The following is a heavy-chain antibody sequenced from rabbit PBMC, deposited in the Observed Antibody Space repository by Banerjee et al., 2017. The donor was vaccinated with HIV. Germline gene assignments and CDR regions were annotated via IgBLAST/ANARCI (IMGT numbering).Heavy chain of an antibody. D-gene: IGHD4-1*01. J-gene: IGHJ2*01. CDR2: IDPVFGST. CDR3: ARDRGSGWGDAIDP. V-gene: IGHV1S47*01. Sequence: QEQLVETGGGLVQPGGSLTLSCKASGFDFSRYGMSWVRQAPGKGLEWIGYIDPVFGSTYYASWVNGRFSISRENTQNTVSLQMNSLTAADTATYFCARDRGSGWGDAIDPWGPGTLVTVS. CDR1: GFDFSRYG.